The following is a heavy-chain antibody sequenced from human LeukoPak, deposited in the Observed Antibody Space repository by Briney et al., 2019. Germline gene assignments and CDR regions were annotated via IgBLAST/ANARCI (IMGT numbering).Heavy chain of an antibody. CDR3: ARKRSGFFVVVANPPTQAQNDAFDI. V-gene: IGHV1-69*13. CDR2: IIPIFGTA. CDR1: GYTFTSYY. Sequence: GASVKVSCKASGYTFTSYYMHWVRQAPGQGLEWMGGIIPIFGTANYAQKFQGRVTITADESTSTAHMELSSLRSEDTAVYYCARKRSGFFVVVANPPTQAQNDAFDIWGQGTMVTVSS. D-gene: IGHD2-15*01. J-gene: IGHJ3*02.